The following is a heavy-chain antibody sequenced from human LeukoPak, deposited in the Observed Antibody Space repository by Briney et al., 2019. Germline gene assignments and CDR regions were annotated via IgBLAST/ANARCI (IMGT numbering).Heavy chain of an antibody. J-gene: IGHJ5*02. D-gene: IGHD1-26*01. Sequence: SETLSLTCTVSGGSMSTYYWSWIRQPPGKGVEWIGYIYYSGSTNYNPSLKSRVIISVDTSKNQFSLELNSVTPADTAVYYCARGGNYWPQWWFDPWGRGTLVSVSS. CDR1: GGSMSTYY. V-gene: IGHV4-59*01. CDR2: IYYSGST. CDR3: ARGGNYWPQWWFDP.